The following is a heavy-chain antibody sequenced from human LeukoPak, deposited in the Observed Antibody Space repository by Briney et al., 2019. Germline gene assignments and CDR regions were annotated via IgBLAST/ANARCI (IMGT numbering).Heavy chain of an antibody. CDR2: INSADNVE. D-gene: IGHD2-8*01. CDR1: GFSLRSSE. Sequence: GGSLRLSCAASGFSLRSSEMNWVRQAPGKGPEWVAHINSADNVEYYTDSVRGRFTMSRDNAKDLLYLQMNSLRDEDTAVYYCARDTVNGPFVISLDLWGQGVLVTVSS. V-gene: IGHV3-48*03. CDR3: ARDTVNGPFVISLDL. J-gene: IGHJ5*02.